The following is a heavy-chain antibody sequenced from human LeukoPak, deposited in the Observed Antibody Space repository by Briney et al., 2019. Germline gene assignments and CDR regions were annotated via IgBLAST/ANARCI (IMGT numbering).Heavy chain of an antibody. CDR1: GGSFSGYY. CDR3: ARSPLSLFDP. Sequence: SSETLSLTCAVYGGSFSGYYWSWIRQPPGKGLEWIGYIYYSGSTNYNPSLKSRVTISLDTPKNQFSLNLSSVTAADTAVYYCARSPLSLFDPWGQGTLVTVSS. V-gene: IGHV4-59*01. J-gene: IGHJ5*02. CDR2: IYYSGST.